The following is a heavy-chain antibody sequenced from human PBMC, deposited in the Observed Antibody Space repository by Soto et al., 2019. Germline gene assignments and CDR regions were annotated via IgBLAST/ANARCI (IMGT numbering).Heavy chain of an antibody. CDR2: ISYDGSNK. Sequence: QVQLVESGGGVVQPGRSLRLSCAASGFTFRSYAMHWVRQAPGKGLEWVAAISYDGSNKYYADSVKGRFTISRDNSKNTLFLEMNSLRAEDTSVYYCAEMGMNWYLDLWGRGTLVTVSS. J-gene: IGHJ2*01. D-gene: IGHD6-13*01. CDR3: AEMGMNWYLDL. CDR1: GFTFRSYA. V-gene: IGHV3-30*03.